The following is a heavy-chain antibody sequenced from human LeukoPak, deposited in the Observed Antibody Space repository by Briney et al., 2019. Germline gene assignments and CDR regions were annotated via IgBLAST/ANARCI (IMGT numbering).Heavy chain of an antibody. V-gene: IGHV4-30-2*01. CDR1: GGSISSGGYY. Sequence: PSETLSLTCTVSGGSISSGGYYWSWIRQPPGKGLEWIGYIYHSGSTYYNPSLKSRVTISVDRSKNQFSLKLSSVTAADTAVYYCAREGAVIAARPDPLEAWFDPWGQGTLVTVSS. J-gene: IGHJ5*02. CDR2: IYHSGST. D-gene: IGHD6-6*01. CDR3: AREGAVIAARPDPLEAWFDP.